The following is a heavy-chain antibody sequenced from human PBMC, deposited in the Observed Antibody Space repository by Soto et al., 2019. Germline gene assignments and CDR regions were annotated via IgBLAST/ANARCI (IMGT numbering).Heavy chain of an antibody. CDR1: GGSFSGYY. CDR2: INHSGST. V-gene: IGHV4-34*01. J-gene: IGHJ4*02. D-gene: IGHD1-1*01. Sequence: QVQLQQWGAGLLKPSETLSLTCAVYGGSFSGYYWSWIRQPPGKGLEWIGEINHSGSTNYNPSLKSRVTLAVDTSKNQFSLKLSSVTAADTAVYYCARGRRLETGGHGSFFDYWGQGTLVTVSS. CDR3: ARGRRLETGGHGSFFDY.